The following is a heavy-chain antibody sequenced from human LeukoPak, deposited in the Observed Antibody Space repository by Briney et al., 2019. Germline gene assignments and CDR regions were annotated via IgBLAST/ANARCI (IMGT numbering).Heavy chain of an antibody. Sequence: GGSLRLSCAASGFTFSSYAMSWVRQAPAKGLEWVSAISGSGGSTYYADSVKGRFTISRDNSKNTLYLQMNSLRAEDTAVYYCAREITFGGVIDHNWFDPWGQGTLVAVSS. V-gene: IGHV3-23*01. CDR1: GFTFSSYA. J-gene: IGHJ5*02. CDR2: ISGSGGST. D-gene: IGHD3-16*02. CDR3: AREITFGGVIDHNWFDP.